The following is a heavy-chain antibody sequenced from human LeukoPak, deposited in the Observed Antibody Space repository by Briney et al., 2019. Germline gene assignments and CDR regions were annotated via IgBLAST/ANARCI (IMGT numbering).Heavy chain of an antibody. CDR1: GYTFTSYY. J-gene: IGHJ5*02. CDR3: ARDLRPDRRSWWFDP. CDR2: INPSGGST. Sequence: GASVKVPCKASGYTFTSYYMHWVRQAPGQGLEWMGIINPSGGSTSYAQKFQGRVTMTRDTSTSTVYMELSSLRSEDTAVYYCARDLRPDRRSWWFDPWGQGTLVTVSS. V-gene: IGHV1-46*01.